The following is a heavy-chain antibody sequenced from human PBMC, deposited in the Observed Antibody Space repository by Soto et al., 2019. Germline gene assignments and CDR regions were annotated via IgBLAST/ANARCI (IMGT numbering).Heavy chain of an antibody. CDR3: ARGATSDSSGYYFDY. CDR2: ISAYNGNT. J-gene: IGHJ4*02. D-gene: IGHD3-22*01. V-gene: IGHV1-18*01. Sequence: SVKVSCKASGYTFTSYGISWVRQAPGQGLEWMGWISAYNGNTNYAQKLQGRVTMTTDTSTSTAYMELRSLRSDDKAVYYCARGATSDSSGYYFDYWGQGTLVTVSS. CDR1: GYTFTSYG.